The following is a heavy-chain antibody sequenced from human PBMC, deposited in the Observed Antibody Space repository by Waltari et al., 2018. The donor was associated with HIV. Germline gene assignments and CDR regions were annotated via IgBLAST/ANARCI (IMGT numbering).Heavy chain of an antibody. CDR1: GYTFNTYV. Sequence: NTSGYTFNTYVISWVRQAPGQGLEWMGWISAYNGNTNYAQKLQGRVTMTTDTSTSTAYMELRSLRSDDTAVYYCARGSYFDYWGQGTLVTVSS. CDR2: ISAYNGNT. CDR3: ARGSYFDY. V-gene: IGHV1-18*01. J-gene: IGHJ4*02.